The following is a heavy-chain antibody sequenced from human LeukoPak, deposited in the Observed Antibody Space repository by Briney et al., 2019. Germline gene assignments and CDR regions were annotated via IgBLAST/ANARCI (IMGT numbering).Heavy chain of an antibody. CDR2: IYYSGST. J-gene: IGHJ4*02. D-gene: IGHD2-21*01. V-gene: IGHV4-59*01. CDR3: ARGYDDSGAFDY. Sequence: SETLSLTCTVSGDSISSYYWSWVRQPAGKGLEWIGSIYYSGSTYYNPSLKSRVTISVDTSKNQFSLKLSSVTAADTAVYYCARGYDDSGAFDYWGQGTLVTVSS. CDR1: GDSISSYY.